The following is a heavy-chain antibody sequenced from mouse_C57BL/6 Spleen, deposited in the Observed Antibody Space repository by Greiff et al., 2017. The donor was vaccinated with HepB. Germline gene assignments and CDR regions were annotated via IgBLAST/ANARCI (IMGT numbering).Heavy chain of an antibody. Sequence: VQLQQSGAELVRPGASVTLSCKASGYTFTDYEMHWVKQTPVHGLEWIGAIDPETGGTAYNQKFKGKAILTADNSSSTAYMELRSLTSEDSAVYYYTRWLVAKDYWGQGTTLTVSS. D-gene: IGHD1-1*01. V-gene: IGHV1-15*01. J-gene: IGHJ2*01. CDR2: IDPETGGT. CDR3: TRWLVAKDY. CDR1: GYTFTDYE.